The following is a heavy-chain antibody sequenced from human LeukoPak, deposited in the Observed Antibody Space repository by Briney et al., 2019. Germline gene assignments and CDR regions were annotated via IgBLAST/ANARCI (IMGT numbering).Heavy chain of an antibody. D-gene: IGHD3-22*01. V-gene: IGHV3-33*06. CDR2: IWYDGSNK. J-gene: IGHJ5*02. Sequence: PGMSLRLSCAASGFTFSSFGMHWVRQAPSKGLEWVAVIWYDGSNKYYADSVKGRFTISRDNSKNTLYLQMNSLSAEDTAVCYCAKYLTLPGHPDDSSGSWGQGTLVTVSS. CDR1: GFTFSSFG. CDR3: AKYLTLPGHPDDSSGS.